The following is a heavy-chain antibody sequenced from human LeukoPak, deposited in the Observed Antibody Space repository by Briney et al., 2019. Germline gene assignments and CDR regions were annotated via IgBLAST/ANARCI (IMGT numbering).Heavy chain of an antibody. D-gene: IGHD1/OR15-1a*01. V-gene: IGHV6-1*01. Sequence: SQTPSLTCAVSGDSVSSNSVAWNWIRQTPSRGLEWLGRTYYRSKWYIEYAESVRSRITINTDTSKNQFSLQLNSVSPEDTAVYYCAREREHSFDYWGQGTLVTVSS. CDR3: AREREHSFDY. J-gene: IGHJ4*02. CDR1: GDSVSSNSVA. CDR2: TYYRSKWYI.